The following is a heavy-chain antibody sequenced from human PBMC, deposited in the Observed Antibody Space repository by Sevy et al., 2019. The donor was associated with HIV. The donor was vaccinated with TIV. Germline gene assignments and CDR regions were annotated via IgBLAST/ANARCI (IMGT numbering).Heavy chain of an antibody. CDR2: IYYTGIT. D-gene: IGHD3-22*01. V-gene: IGHV4-59*01. CDR3: ARDSAMIPRALVY. CDR1: GGSISSYF. Sequence: SETLSLTCNVSGGSISSYFWSCFRQPPGKGLEWIGYIYYTGITEYSPSLKSRVSISMDTSKTRFSLRLNSVTAADTAVYYCARDSAMIPRALVYWGQGTLVTVSS. J-gene: IGHJ4*02.